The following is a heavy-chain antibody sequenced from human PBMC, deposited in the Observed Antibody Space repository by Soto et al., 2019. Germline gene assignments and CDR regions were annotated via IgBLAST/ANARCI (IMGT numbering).Heavy chain of an antibody. CDR1: GFTFSSYA. Sequence: PGGSLRLSCAASGFTFSSYAMSWVRQAPGKGLEWVSAISGSGGSTYYADSVKGRFTISRDNSKNTLYLQMNSLRAEDTAVYYCAKDRNTAPWDIVVVPAALYNWFDPWGQGTLVTVSS. D-gene: IGHD2-2*01. V-gene: IGHV3-23*01. CDR3: AKDRNTAPWDIVVVPAALYNWFDP. J-gene: IGHJ5*02. CDR2: ISGSGGST.